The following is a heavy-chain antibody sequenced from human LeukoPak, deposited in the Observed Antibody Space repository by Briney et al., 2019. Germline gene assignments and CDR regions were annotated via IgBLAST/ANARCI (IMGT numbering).Heavy chain of an antibody. J-gene: IGHJ4*02. Sequence: ASVKVSCKASGYTFTSYGISWVRQAPGQGLEWMGWISAYNGNTNYAQKLQGRVTMTTDTSTSTAYMELRSLRSDDTAVYYCXXXIERYYYDSSGYSPRTPFDYWGQGTLVTVSS. CDR1: GYTFTSYG. V-gene: IGHV1-18*01. D-gene: IGHD3-22*01. CDR3: XXXIERYYYDSSGYSPRTPFDY. CDR2: ISAYNGNT.